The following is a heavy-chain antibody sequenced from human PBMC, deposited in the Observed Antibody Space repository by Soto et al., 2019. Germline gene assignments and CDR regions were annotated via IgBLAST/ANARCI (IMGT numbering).Heavy chain of an antibody. D-gene: IGHD2-2*01. CDR1: DYIFTTYG. V-gene: IGHV1-18*01. Sequence: ASVKVSCKASDYIFTTYGISWVRQAPGQGLEWMGWVSPYSNVTNYAQKFQGRVTMTTETSTSTVYMELRSLRSDDTAVYYCARDQIEVPAAILDWGQGTTVTVSS. J-gene: IGHJ6*02. CDR2: VSPYSNVT. CDR3: ARDQIEVPAAILD.